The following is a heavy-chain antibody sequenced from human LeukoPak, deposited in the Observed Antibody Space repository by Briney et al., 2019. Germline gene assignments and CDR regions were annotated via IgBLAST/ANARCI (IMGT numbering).Heavy chain of an antibody. V-gene: IGHV1-46*01. CDR3: ARVGNRGYSTSYFDY. CDR1: GYTLTSYY. Sequence: ASVKVSCKASGYTLTSYYMHWVRQAPGQGLEWMGIINPSGGSTSYAQKFQGRVTMTRDTSTSTVYMELSSLRSEDTAVYYCARVGNRGYSTSYFDYWGQGTLVTVSS. J-gene: IGHJ4*02. D-gene: IGHD5-18*01. CDR2: INPSGGST.